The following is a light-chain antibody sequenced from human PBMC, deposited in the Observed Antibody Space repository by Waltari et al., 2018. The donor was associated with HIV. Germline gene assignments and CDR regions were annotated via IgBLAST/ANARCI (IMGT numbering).Light chain of an antibody. CDR3: SSYTRSTTLDAV. CDR2: DVS. V-gene: IGLV2-14*03. CDR1: NSDVGGYNY. Sequence: QSALTQPASVSGSPGQSITISCSGTNSDVGGYNYVSWYQQHPGQAPKLIIFDVSLGPSGTAIRFSGSKSGNTASRTISGLRAEDETEYYCSSYTRSTTLDAVFGTGTKVSVL. J-gene: IGLJ1*01.